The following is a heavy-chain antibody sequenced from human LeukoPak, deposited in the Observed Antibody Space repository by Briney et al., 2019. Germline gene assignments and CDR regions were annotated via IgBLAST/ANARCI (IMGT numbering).Heavy chain of an antibody. D-gene: IGHD6-6*01. J-gene: IGHJ4*02. CDR2: INHSGST. CDR1: GGSFSGYY. Sequence: PSETLSLTCAVYGGSFSGYYWSWIRQPPGKGLEWIGEINHSGSTNYNPSLKSRVTISVDTSKNQFSLKLSSVTAADTAVYYCARGGEGQLVREGYYFDYWGQGTLVTVSS. V-gene: IGHV4-34*01. CDR3: ARGGEGQLVREGYYFDY.